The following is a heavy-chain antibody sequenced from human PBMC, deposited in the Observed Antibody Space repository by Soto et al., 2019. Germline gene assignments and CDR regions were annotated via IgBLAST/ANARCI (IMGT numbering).Heavy chain of an antibody. D-gene: IGHD3-10*01. J-gene: IGHJ3*02. CDR1: GYTFTSYY. Sequence: ASVKVACKASGYTFTSYYMHWVRQATGQGLEWMGIINPSGDSKSYAQNFEGRVTMTRETSTRTVDMELSSLRSEDTAVYYCARPFRTLVGPDAFDIWGQGTMVTVSS. V-gene: IGHV1-46*01. CDR3: ARPFRTLVGPDAFDI. CDR2: INPSGDSK.